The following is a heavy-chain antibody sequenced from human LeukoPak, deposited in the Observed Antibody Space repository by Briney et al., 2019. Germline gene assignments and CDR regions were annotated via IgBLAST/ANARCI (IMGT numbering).Heavy chain of an antibody. Sequence: ASVKVSCKASGYTFTSYGISWVRQAPGQGLEWMGWISAYNGNTNYAQKLQGRVTMTTDTSTSTAYMELRSLRSDDTAVYYRAREVWFGELSERTLDYWGQGTLVTVSS. CDR3: AREVWFGELSERTLDY. D-gene: IGHD3-10*01. CDR1: GYTFTSYG. J-gene: IGHJ4*02. V-gene: IGHV1-18*01. CDR2: ISAYNGNT.